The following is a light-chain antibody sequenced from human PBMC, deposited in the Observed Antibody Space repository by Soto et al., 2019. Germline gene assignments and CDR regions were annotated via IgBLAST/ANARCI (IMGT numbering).Light chain of an antibody. CDR2: GAS. CDR3: QRYGSSLYT. J-gene: IGKJ2*01. CDR1: QSVSSSY. Sequence: EIVLTQSPGTLSLSPRERATLSCRASQSVSSSYLAWYQQKPGQAPRLLIYGASSRATCIPDRFSGSGSGTDFTLTICRLEPEDFAVYYCQRYGSSLYTFGQGTK. V-gene: IGKV3-20*01.